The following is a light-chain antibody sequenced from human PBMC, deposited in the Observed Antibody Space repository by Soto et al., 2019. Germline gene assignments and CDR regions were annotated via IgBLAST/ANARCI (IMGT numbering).Light chain of an antibody. Sequence: IQMTQSPSSLSASVGDRVIITCRASQSISIFLNWYQQKPGKAPQLLIHGASTLQSGAPSGFSGGGSGTNFTLTISHLQPEDFATYYCQQSYTTPRTFGQGTKG. CDR1: QSISIF. CDR2: GAS. J-gene: IGKJ1*01. CDR3: QQSYTTPRT. V-gene: IGKV1-39*01.